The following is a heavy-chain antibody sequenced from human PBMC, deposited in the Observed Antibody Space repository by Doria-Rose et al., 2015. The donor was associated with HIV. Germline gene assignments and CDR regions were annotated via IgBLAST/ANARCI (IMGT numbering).Heavy chain of an antibody. J-gene: IGHJ4*02. CDR2: IFSDDER. D-gene: IGHD6-13*01. Sequence: ESGPVLVKPTETLTLTCTVSGVSLSSPGMGVSWIRQPPGKALEWLANIFSDDERSYKTSLKSRLTISRCTSKNQVVLTMTDMDPVDTATYYCARIKSSRWYHKYYFDFWGQGTLVIVSA. CDR3: ARIKSSRWYHKYYFDF. CDR1: GVSLSSPGMG. V-gene: IGHV2-26*01.